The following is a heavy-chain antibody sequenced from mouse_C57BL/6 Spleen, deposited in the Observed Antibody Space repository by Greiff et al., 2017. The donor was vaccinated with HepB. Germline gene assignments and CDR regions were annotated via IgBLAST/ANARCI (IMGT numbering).Heavy chain of an antibody. D-gene: IGHD3-2*02. CDR1: GFNIKNTY. Sequence: DVKLQESVAELVRPGASVKLSCTASGFNIKNTYMHWVKQRPEQGLEWIGRIDPANGNTKYAPKFQGKATITADTSSNTAYLQLSSLTSEDTAIYYCATSDSSGYEGFAYWGQGTLVTVSA. CDR2: IDPANGNT. CDR3: ATSDSSGYEGFAY. V-gene: IGHV14-3*01. J-gene: IGHJ3*01.